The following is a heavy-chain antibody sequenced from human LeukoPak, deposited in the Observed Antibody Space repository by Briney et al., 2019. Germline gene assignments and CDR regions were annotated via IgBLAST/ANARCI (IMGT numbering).Heavy chain of an antibody. CDR3: AKSVAIYFYYGLDV. D-gene: IGHD3-3*01. V-gene: IGHV3-23*01. CDR1: GFTFSSYA. J-gene: IGHJ6*02. Sequence: PGGSLRLSCAASGFTFSSYAMSGVPQTPGKGLEWVSAVSGSGGSTYCADSVKGRFTITRDNSKNTLCPQMNSLRAEDTAPYYCAKSVAIYFYYGLDVWGQGTTVTVSS. CDR2: VSGSGGST.